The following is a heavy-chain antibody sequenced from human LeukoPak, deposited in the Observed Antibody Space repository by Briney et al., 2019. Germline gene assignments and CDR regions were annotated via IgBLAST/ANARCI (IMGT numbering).Heavy chain of an antibody. CDR2: ISASGVAT. Sequence: GGTLRLSCAASGFTFSCCGVTWVRQAPGKGLEWVAGISASGVATHYADSVKGRFTISRDNSKNTLYLQMNSLRAEDTAVYYCARISPERRPFDYWGQGTLVTVSS. D-gene: IGHD1-1*01. J-gene: IGHJ4*02. V-gene: IGHV3-23*01. CDR3: ARISPERRPFDY. CDR1: GFTFSCCG.